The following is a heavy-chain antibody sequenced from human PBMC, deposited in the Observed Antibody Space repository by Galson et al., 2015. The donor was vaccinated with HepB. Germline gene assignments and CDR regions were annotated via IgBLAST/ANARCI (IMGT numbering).Heavy chain of an antibody. Sequence: ETLSLTCTVSGGSISSSSYYWGWIRQPPGKGLEWIGSIYYSGSTYYNPSLKSRVTISVDTSKNQFSLKLSSVTAADTAVYYCARRRDGYIGREVDYWGQGTLVTVSS. V-gene: IGHV4-39*01. J-gene: IGHJ4*02. CDR3: ARRRDGYIGREVDY. CDR2: IYYSGST. D-gene: IGHD5-24*01. CDR1: GGSISSSSYY.